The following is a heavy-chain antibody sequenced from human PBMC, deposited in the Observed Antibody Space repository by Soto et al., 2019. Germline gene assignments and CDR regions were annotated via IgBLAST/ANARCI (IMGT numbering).Heavy chain of an antibody. V-gene: IGHV2-5*02. Sequence: QITLKESGPTLVKPTQTLTLTCTFSGFSLTSPAVGVGWIRQPPGKAPEWLALVYWDGDEEYSPSLRNRLTLTKDTSKNQVVLTMTNMDPVDPATYYCAHGSGWLFDYWGQGTLVTVSP. J-gene: IGHJ4*02. CDR2: VYWDGDE. D-gene: IGHD6-19*01. CDR3: AHGSGWLFDY. CDR1: GFSLTSPAVG.